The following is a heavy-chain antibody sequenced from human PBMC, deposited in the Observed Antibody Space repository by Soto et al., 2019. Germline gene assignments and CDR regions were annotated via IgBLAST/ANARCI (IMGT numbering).Heavy chain of an antibody. D-gene: IGHD2-15*01. J-gene: IGHJ6*01. Sequence: GGSLRLSCAASGFTFSSYWMHWVRQAPGKGLVWVSRINSDGSSTSYADSVKGRFTISRDNAKNTLYLQMNSLRAEDTVVYYCAGEEVGYCSGGSCYRLHYYYYYGMDVWGQGTTVTVSS. CDR3: AGEEVGYCSGGSCYRLHYYYYYGMDV. CDR2: INSDGSST. V-gene: IGHV3-74*01. CDR1: GFTFSSYW.